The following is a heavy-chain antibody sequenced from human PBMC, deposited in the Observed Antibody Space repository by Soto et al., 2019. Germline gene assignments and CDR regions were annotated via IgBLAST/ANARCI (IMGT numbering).Heavy chain of an antibody. CDR2: MNHSGST. CDR1: GGSFSGYY. Sequence: AETLSLTCAVYGGSFSGYYWSWIRQPPGKGLEWIGEMNHSGSTNYNPSLKSRVTISVDTSKNQFSLRLSSVTAADTAVYYCEGFCPWQFCGADCNDIDTRGQEKMVTISS. D-gene: IGHD2-21*01. CDR3: EGFCPWQFCGADCNDIDT. V-gene: IGHV4-34*01. J-gene: IGHJ3*01.